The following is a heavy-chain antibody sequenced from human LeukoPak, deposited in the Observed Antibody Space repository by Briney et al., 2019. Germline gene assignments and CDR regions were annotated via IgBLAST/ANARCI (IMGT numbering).Heavy chain of an antibody. D-gene: IGHD6-13*01. CDR1: GGSISSYY. Sequence: PWETLSLTCTVSGGSISSYYWSWIRQPAGKGLEWIGRIYSTGSTNYNPSLKSRVTMSVDTAKNHFSLRLRSVPAADTAVYYCARQIASAGTAGFDFWGQGELVTVSS. V-gene: IGHV4-4*07. J-gene: IGHJ4*02. CDR3: ARQIASAGTAGFDF. CDR2: IYSTGST.